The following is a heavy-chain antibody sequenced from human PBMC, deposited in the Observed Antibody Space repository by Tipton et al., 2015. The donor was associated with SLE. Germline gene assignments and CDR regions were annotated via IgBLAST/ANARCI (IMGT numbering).Heavy chain of an antibody. D-gene: IGHD2-15*01. CDR2: INHSGST. CDR1: GGSFSGYY. J-gene: IGHJ5*02. V-gene: IGHV4-34*01. CDR3: ARTEIVVPWWWFDP. Sequence: TLSLTCAVYGGSFSGYYWSWIRQPPGKGLEWIGEINHSGSTNYNPSLKSRVTISVDTSKNQFSLKLSSVTAADTAVYYCARTEIVVPWWWFDPWGQGTLVTVSS.